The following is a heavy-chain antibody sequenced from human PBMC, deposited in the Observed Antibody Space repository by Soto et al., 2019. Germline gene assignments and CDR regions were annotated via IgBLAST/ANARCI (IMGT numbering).Heavy chain of an antibody. J-gene: IGHJ4*02. D-gene: IGHD3-22*01. CDR2: IKQDGGEG. V-gene: IGHV3-7*05. CDR1: GFTFRSYR. CDR3: AREGSMIVLTPLLDY. Sequence: EVQLVESGGGLVQTGGSLRLSCAASGFTFRSYRMSWVRQAPGKGLEWVANIKQDGGEGYYVDSVKGRFTISRDNAKNSLYLQMNPLRAEDTAVYYCAREGSMIVLTPLLDYWGQGILVTVSS.